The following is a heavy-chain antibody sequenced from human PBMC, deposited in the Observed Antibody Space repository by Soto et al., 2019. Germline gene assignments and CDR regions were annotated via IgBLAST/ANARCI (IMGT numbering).Heavy chain of an antibody. J-gene: IGHJ6*03. CDR2: IYYSGST. Sequence: SETLSLTCTVSGGSISSSSYYWGWIRQPPGKGLEWIGSIYYSGSTYYNPSLKSRVTISVDTSKNQFSLRLSSVTAADTAVYYCAVNRGSYGSGSYFYYYYYYMDVWGKGTTVTVSS. CDR3: AVNRGSYGSGSYFYYYYYYMDV. V-gene: IGHV4-39*01. CDR1: GGSISSSSYY. D-gene: IGHD3-10*01.